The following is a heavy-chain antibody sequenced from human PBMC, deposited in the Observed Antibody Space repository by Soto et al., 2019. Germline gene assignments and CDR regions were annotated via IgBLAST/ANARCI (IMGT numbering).Heavy chain of an antibody. CDR2: MNPNSGNT. CDR1: GYTFTSYD. D-gene: IGHD3-9*01. V-gene: IGHV1-8*01. CDR3: ARGPSHYDILTGTGWFDP. J-gene: IGHJ5*02. Sequence: ASVKVSCKASGYTFTSYDINWVRQATGQGLEWMGWMNPNSGNTGYAQKFQGRVTMTRNTSISTAYMELSSLRSEDTAVYYCARGPSHYDILTGTGWFDPWGQGTLVTVSS.